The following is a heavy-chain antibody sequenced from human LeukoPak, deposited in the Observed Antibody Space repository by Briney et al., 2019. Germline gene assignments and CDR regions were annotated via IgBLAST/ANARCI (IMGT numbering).Heavy chain of an antibody. V-gene: IGHV3-23*01. J-gene: IGHJ4*02. CDR3: GSGGLRWSLNPDY. CDR1: GFIFSNYA. CDR2: ISESGGTT. D-gene: IGHD4-23*01. Sequence: GGSLRLSCAASGFIFSNYAMTWVRQAPGKGLEWVSGISESGGTTYYADSVKGRFTISRDNLKNTLDLQMNSLRAEDTAVYYCGSGGLRWSLNPDYWGQGTLVSVSS.